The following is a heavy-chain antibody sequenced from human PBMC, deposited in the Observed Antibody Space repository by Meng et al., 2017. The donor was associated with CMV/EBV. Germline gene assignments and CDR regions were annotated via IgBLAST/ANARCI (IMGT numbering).Heavy chain of an antibody. J-gene: IGHJ5*02. CDR3: AREGRYQLLYWFDP. D-gene: IGHD2-2*01. CDR1: GFTFSDYY. V-gene: IGHV3-11*01. CDR2: ISSSGSTI. Sequence: GESLKISCAASGFTFSDYYMSWIRQAPGKGLEWVSYISSSGSTIYYADSVKGRSTIPRDNAKNSLYLQMNSLRAEDTAVYYCAREGRYQLLYWFDPWGQGTLVTVSS.